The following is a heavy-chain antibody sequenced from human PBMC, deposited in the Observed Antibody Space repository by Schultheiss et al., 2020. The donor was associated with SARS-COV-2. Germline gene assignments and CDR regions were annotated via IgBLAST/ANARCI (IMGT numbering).Heavy chain of an antibody. D-gene: IGHD3-10*01. V-gene: IGHV3-74*01. Sequence: GGSLRLSCAASGFTFSSYWMHWVRQAPGKGLVWVSRINSDGSSTSYADSVKGRFTISRDNAKNTLYLQMNSLRAEDTAVYYCASSPTDYGSGGIKPEDYYYGMDVWGQGTTVTVSS. J-gene: IGHJ6*02. CDR1: GFTFSSYW. CDR2: INSDGSST. CDR3: ASSPTDYGSGGIKPEDYYYGMDV.